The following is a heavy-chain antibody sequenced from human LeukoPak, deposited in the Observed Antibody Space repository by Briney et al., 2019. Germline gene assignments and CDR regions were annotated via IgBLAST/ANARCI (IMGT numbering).Heavy chain of an antibody. CDR2: INSGSIYI. V-gene: IGHV3-21*01. D-gene: IGHD6-13*01. Sequence: GGSLRLSCAASGFTFSGCSMDWVRQAPGKGLEWVSSINSGSIYIYYADSVKGRFIISRDNAKNSLYLQMNSLRAEDTAVYYCARGLPLAGHIATQPPFDYWGQGTLVTVSS. CDR1: GFTFSGCS. CDR3: ARGLPLAGHIATQPPFDY. J-gene: IGHJ4*02.